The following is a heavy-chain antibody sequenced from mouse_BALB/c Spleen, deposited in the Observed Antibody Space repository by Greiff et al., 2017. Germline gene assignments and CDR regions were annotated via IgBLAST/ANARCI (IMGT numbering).Heavy chain of an antibody. V-gene: IGHV1-5*01. D-gene: IGHD2-1*01. CDR1: GYSFTSYW. J-gene: IGHJ3*01. Sequence: EVQLQQSGTVLARPGASVKMSCKASGYSFTSYWMHWVKQRPGQGLEWIGAIYPGNSDTSYNQKFKGKAKLTAVTSASTAYMELSSLTNEDSAVYYCTRSGDGNYVWFAYWGQGTLVTVSA. CDR3: TRSGDGNYVWFAY. CDR2: IYPGNSDT.